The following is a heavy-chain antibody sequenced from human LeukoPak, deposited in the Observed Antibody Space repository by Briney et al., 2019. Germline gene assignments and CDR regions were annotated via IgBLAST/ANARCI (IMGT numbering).Heavy chain of an antibody. CDR3: ARGGLSSGWYGDGLYGDY. CDR1: GGSISSYY. J-gene: IGHJ4*02. D-gene: IGHD6-19*01. Sequence: SETLSLTCTVSGGSISSYYWSWIRQPPGKGLEWIGYIYYSGSTNYNPSLKSRVTISVDTSKNQFSLKLSSVTAADTAVYYCARGGLSSGWYGDGLYGDYWGQGTLVTVSS. V-gene: IGHV4-59*01. CDR2: IYYSGST.